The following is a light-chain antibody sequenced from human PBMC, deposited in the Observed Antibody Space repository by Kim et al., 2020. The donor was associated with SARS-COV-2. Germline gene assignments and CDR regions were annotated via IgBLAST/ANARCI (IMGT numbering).Light chain of an antibody. CDR3: MQGTHWPFT. J-gene: IGKJ3*01. V-gene: IGKV2-30*01. CDR1: QILVYSDGNIY. CDR2: KVS. Sequence: QASITCRSSQILVYSDGNIYLNWCHQRPGQSPRRLIYKVSNRDSGVPDRFSGSGSGTDFTLQISRVEAEDVGVYYCMQGTHWPFTFGPGTKVDIK.